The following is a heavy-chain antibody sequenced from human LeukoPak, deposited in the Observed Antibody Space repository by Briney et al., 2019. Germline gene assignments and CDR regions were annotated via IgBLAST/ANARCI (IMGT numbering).Heavy chain of an antibody. Sequence: GASVKVSCKASGYTFTSYGISWVRQAPGQGLEWMGIINPSGGSTSYAQKFQGRVTMTEDTSTDTAYMELSSLRSEDTAVYYCATGATGFDYWGQGTLVTVSS. J-gene: IGHJ4*02. CDR2: INPSGGST. CDR3: ATGATGFDY. CDR1: GYTFTSYG. V-gene: IGHV1-46*01.